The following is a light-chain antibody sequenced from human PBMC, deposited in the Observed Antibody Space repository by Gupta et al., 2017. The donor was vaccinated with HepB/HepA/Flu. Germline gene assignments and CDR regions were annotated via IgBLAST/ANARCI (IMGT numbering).Light chain of an antibody. V-gene: IGKV3-20*01. J-gene: IGKJ4*01. CDR2: DAS. Sequence: TQSPDTLSLSVGERATLSCRPSLTVAVDCLVWSQQRAGQAHTLLNYDASKRATGVSDRFDGSGSGTEFTLTIGRMEAEDSVLYYCQPCGSSPTFGGETKVQIK. CDR1: LTVAVDC. CDR3: QPCGSSPT.